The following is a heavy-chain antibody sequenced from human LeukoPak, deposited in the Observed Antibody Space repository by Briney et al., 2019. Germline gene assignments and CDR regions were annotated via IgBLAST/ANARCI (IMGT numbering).Heavy chain of an antibody. D-gene: IGHD2-2*01. J-gene: IGHJ4*02. CDR1: GGSISSGDYY. CDR2: IYYSGST. V-gene: IGHV4-30-4*01. Sequence: SQTLSLTCTVSGGSISSGDYYWSWIRQPPGKGLEWIGYIYYSGSTYYNPSLKSRVTISVDTSKNQFSLKLSSVTAADTAVYYCAREVVPDYYFDYWGQGTLVTVSS. CDR3: AREVVPDYYFDY.